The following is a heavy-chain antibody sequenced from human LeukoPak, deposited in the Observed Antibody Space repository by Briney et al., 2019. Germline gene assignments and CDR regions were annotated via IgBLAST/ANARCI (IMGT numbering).Heavy chain of an antibody. J-gene: IGHJ3*02. CDR1: VYTFTFYY. D-gene: IGHD2-21*02. V-gene: IGHV1-2*02. CDR2: INPKSGGT. Sequence: GASVKVSCKGSVYTFTFYYLYWVRQPPGQGVEWVGGINPKSGGTNKAQKYRGSVTMSRGTSITTAYMELSRLRSEDTAMYYGARTWGLASWDGDCLHDAFEIWGQGTMVTVSS. CDR3: ARTWGLASWDGDCLHDAFEI.